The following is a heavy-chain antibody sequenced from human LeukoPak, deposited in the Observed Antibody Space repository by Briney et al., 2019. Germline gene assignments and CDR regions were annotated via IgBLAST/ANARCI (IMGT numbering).Heavy chain of an antibody. V-gene: IGHV4-59*01. Sequence: SETLSLTCTVSGGSISSYYWSWIRQPPGKGLEWIGYIYYSGSTNYNPSLKSRVTISVDTSKNQFSLKLSSVTAADTAVYYCARGDYGDYVRYFDYWGQGTLVIVSS. CDR3: ARGDYGDYVRYFDY. CDR2: IYYSGST. J-gene: IGHJ4*02. CDR1: GGSISSYY. D-gene: IGHD4-17*01.